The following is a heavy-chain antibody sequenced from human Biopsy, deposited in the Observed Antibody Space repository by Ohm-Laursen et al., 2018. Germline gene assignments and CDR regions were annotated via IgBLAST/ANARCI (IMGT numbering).Heavy chain of an antibody. J-gene: IGHJ5*02. Sequence: SVKVSCKVIGGTFSASGISWVRLAPGHGLEFVGGIIPIFQTTHYAQSSQGRVTIVAGKSTSTAYMELSSLRSDDTAIYYCATVRGLVWFGELIAWGQGTLVTVSS. CDR2: IIPIFQTT. D-gene: IGHD3-10*01. CDR3: ATVRGLVWFGELIA. V-gene: IGHV1-69*06. CDR1: GGTFSASG.